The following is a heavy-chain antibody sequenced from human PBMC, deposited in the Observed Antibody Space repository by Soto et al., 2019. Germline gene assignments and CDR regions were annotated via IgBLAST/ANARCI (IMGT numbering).Heavy chain of an antibody. Sequence: EVQLVESGGGLVKPGGSLRLSCAASGFTFSNAWMSWVRQAPGKGLEWVGRIKSKTDGGTTDYAAPVKGRFTISRDDSKTTLYLQMNSLKTEDTAVYYCTTRDLSSIAALDYWGQGTLVTVSS. V-gene: IGHV3-15*01. J-gene: IGHJ4*02. CDR2: IKSKTDGGTT. CDR1: GFTFSNAW. CDR3: TTRDLSSIAALDY. D-gene: IGHD6-6*01.